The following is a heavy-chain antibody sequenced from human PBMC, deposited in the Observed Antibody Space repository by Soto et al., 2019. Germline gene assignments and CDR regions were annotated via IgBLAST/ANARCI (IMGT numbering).Heavy chain of an antibody. CDR2: IHRGGTT. V-gene: IGHV3-53*01. CDR1: GFTVSSNF. CDR3: TRGADNSWVYEYGMDV. Sequence: EVQLVESGGGLIQPGGSLRLSCAASGFTVSSNFMTWVRQAPGKGLEWVSNIHRGGTTYYADAVRGRFSVSRDNSKNALFLQMNSLRVEDTAVYFCTRGADNSWVYEYGMDVWGQGTAVTVSS. D-gene: IGHD6-13*01. J-gene: IGHJ6*02.